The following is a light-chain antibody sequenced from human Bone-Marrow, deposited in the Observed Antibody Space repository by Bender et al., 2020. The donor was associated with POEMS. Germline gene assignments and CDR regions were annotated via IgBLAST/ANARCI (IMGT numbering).Light chain of an antibody. CDR3: SAWDGILIGWV. Sequence: QSVLTQPPSASGTPGQRVTISCSGSSSNIGGNAVNLWQQLPGTAPKLLIYGNGQRPAGVPDRFSGSKYGSSAGLAIRGWDSDDECDCFCSAWDGILIGWVFGGGPELSVL. CDR1: SSNIGGNA. V-gene: IGLV1-44*01. J-gene: IGLJ3*02. CDR2: GNG.